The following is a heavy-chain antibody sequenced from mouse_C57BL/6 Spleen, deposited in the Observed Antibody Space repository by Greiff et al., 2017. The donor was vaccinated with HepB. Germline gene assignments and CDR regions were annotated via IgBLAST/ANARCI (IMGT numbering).Heavy chain of an antibody. D-gene: IGHD1-1*01. CDR3: ARHYGTLDY. CDR2: INPNNGGT. Sequence: EVKLQESGPELVKPGASVKMSCKASGYTFTDYNMHWVKQSHGKSLEWIGYINPNNGGTSYNQKFKGKATLTVNKSSSTAYMELRSLTSEDSAVYYCARHYGTLDYWGQGTTLTVSS. J-gene: IGHJ2*01. V-gene: IGHV1-22*01. CDR1: GYTFTDYN.